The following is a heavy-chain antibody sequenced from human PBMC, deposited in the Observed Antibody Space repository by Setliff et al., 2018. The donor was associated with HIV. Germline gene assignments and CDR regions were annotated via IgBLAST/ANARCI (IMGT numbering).Heavy chain of an antibody. CDR3: ASPTTVTTRYYFDY. J-gene: IGHJ4*02. CDR2: IYYSGST. Sequence: PSETLSLTCTVSGGPISSSSYYWGWIRQPPGKGLEWIGSIYYSGSTYYNPSLKSRVTISVDTSKNQFSLKLSSVTAADTAVYYCASPTTVTTRYYFDYWGQGTLGTVSS. V-gene: IGHV4-39*01. CDR1: GGPISSSSYY. D-gene: IGHD4-17*01.